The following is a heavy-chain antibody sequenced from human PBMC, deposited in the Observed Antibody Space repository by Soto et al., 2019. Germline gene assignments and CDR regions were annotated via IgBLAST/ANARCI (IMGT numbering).Heavy chain of an antibody. V-gene: IGHV3-23*01. J-gene: IGHJ4*02. CDR1: GFTFSSYT. CDR2: FVGSTGST. CDR3: AKRHTTVATPANYFDY. Sequence: EVPLLESGGDLVQPGGSLRLSFAASGFTFSSYTMNWVRQAPGKGLEWVSTFVGSTGSTFYADSVKGRFTISRDDSKNTLYLQMNSLRAEDTAVYYCAKRHTTVATPANYFDYWGQGTLVTVSS. D-gene: IGHD1-1*01.